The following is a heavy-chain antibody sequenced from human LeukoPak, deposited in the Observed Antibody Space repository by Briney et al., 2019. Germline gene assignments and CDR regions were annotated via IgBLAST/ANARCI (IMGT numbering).Heavy chain of an antibody. Sequence: GGSLRLSCAASGFTFSSYSMNWVRQAPGKGLEWVSYISSSSTTIYYADSVKGRFTISRDNAENSLYLQMDSLRDEDTAVYYCARGGLASYYDSSGYTGGWGQGTLVTVSS. CDR2: ISSSSTTI. J-gene: IGHJ4*02. CDR3: ARGGLASYYDSSGYTGG. V-gene: IGHV3-48*02. D-gene: IGHD3-22*01. CDR1: GFTFSSYS.